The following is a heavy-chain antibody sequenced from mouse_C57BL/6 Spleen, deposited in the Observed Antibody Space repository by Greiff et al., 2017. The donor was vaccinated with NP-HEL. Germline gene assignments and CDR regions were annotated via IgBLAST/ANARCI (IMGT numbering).Heavy chain of an antibody. CDR1: GFNIKDYY. V-gene: IGHV14-1*01. D-gene: IGHD1-1*01. CDR3: TSSSGSIPRGFAY. Sequence: VQLQQSGAELVRPGASVKLSCTASGFNIKDYYMHWVKQRPEQGLEWIGRIDPEDGDTEYAPKFQGKATMTADTSSNTAYMQLSRLTSVDSAVYSFTSSSGSIPRGFAYWGQGTLVTVSA. J-gene: IGHJ3*01. CDR2: IDPEDGDT.